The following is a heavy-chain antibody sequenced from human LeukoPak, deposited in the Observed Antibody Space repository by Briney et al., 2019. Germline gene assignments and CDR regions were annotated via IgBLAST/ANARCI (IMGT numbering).Heavy chain of an antibody. D-gene: IGHD6-13*01. J-gene: IGHJ4*02. CDR2: ISAYNGNT. V-gene: IGHV1-18*01. CDR1: GYTFTSYG. CDR3: ARDERLGVAGSWYDY. Sequence: GASVKVSCKASGYTFTSYGISWVRQAPGQGLEWMGWISAYNGNTNYAQKLQGRVTMTTDTSTSTAYMELRSLRSDDTAVYYCARDERLGVAGSWYDYWGQGTLVTVSS.